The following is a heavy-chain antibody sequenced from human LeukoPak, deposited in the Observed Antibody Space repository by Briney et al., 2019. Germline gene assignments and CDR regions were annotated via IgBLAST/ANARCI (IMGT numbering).Heavy chain of an antibody. J-gene: IGHJ5*01. Sequence: SETLSLTCTVSGGSISSYYWSWIRQPPGKGLEWIGYIYYSGSTNYNPSLKSRVTISVDTSKNQFSLKLSSVTAADTAVYYCARTKTYYYDSSAFDPWGQGTLVTVSS. CDR1: GGSISSYY. D-gene: IGHD3-22*01. CDR2: IYYSGST. CDR3: ARTKTYYYDSSAFDP. V-gene: IGHV4-59*01.